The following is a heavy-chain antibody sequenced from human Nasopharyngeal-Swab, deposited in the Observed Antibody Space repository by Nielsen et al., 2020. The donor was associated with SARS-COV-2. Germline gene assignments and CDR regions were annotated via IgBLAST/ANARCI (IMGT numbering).Heavy chain of an antibody. D-gene: IGHD4-17*01. Sequence: GSLRLSCAVYGGSFSGFYWSWIRQPPGKGLEWIGEINHSVSTNYNPSLKSQVTISVDTSKNQFSLMLSSVSAADTAVYYCARDHATTVTTFYYYYYYGMDVWGQGTTVTVSS. CDR2: INHSVST. CDR3: ARDHATTVTTFYYYYYYGMDV. V-gene: IGHV4-34*01. J-gene: IGHJ6*02. CDR1: GGSFSGFY.